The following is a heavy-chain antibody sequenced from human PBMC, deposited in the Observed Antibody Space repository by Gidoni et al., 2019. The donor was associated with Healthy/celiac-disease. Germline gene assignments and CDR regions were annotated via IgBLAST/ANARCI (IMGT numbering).Heavy chain of an antibody. CDR2: ISSSSSTI. CDR1: GFTFSSYS. CDR3: ARESTSTLDY. Sequence: EVQLVESGGGLVQPGGSLRLSCAAYGFTFSSYSMNWVRQAPGKGLGWVSYISSSSSTIYYADSVKGRFTISRDNAKNSLYLQMNSLRAEDTAVYYCARESTSTLDYWGQGTLVTVSS. V-gene: IGHV3-48*01. J-gene: IGHJ4*02.